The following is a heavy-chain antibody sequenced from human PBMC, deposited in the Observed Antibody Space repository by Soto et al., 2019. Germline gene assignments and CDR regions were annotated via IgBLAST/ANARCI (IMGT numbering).Heavy chain of an antibody. Sequence: SETLSLTSTVSGGSVSSGSYYWSWIRQPPGKGLEWIGYIYYSGSTNYNPSLKSRVTISVDTSKNQFSLKLSSVTAADTAVYYCARDHYYYDSSGYPLNWFAPWGQGTLVTVSS. CDR3: ARDHYYYDSSGYPLNWFAP. V-gene: IGHV4-61*01. J-gene: IGHJ5*02. CDR2: IYYSGST. D-gene: IGHD3-22*01. CDR1: GGSVSSGSYY.